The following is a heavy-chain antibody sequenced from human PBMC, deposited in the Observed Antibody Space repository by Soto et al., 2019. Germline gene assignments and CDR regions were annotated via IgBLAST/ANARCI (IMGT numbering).Heavy chain of an antibody. J-gene: IGHJ6*02. CDR3: ARGGVAGSGSYFRHGMDV. Sequence: QVQLQESGPGLVKPSETLSLTCTVSGDSISNYYWSWIRQPADKGLEWIGRIYPSGSTNYSPSLKRRVTMSLDISKNLFSLNLSSLTAADTAVYYCARGGVAGSGSYFRHGMDVWGQGTTVTVSS. CDR2: IYPSGST. D-gene: IGHD3-10*01. CDR1: GDSISNYY. V-gene: IGHV4-4*07.